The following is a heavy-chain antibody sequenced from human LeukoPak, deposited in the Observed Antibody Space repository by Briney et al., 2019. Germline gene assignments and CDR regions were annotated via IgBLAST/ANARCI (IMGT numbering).Heavy chain of an antibody. D-gene: IGHD3-9*01. V-gene: IGHV3-11*05. CDR2: ISTTTGYT. Sequence: GGSLRLSCAASGFSFSDYYMGWIRQPPGKGLEWVSYISTTTGYTNYADSVKGRFRISRDSAKNSLSLQMNSLRAEDTALYYCARARLATGYYFDCWGQGTLVTVSS. CDR3: ARARLATGYYFDC. CDR1: GFSFSDYY. J-gene: IGHJ4*02.